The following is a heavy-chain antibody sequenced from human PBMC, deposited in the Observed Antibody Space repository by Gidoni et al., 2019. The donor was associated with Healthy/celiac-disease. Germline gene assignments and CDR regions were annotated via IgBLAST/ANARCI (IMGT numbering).Heavy chain of an antibody. CDR1: GFTFSSYG. D-gene: IGHD6-6*01. Sequence: QVQLVEPGGGVVQPGRSLRISCAESGFTFSSYGMHWVREAPGKGLEWVAVIWYDGSNKYYADSLKGRFTISRDNSKNTLYLQMNSLRAEDTAVYYCARQLAARRACFDYWGQGTLVTVSS. J-gene: IGHJ4*02. V-gene: IGHV3-33*01. CDR2: IWYDGSNK. CDR3: ARQLAARRACFDY.